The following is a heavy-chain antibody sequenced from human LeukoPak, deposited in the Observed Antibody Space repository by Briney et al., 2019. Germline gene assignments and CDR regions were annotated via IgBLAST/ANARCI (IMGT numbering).Heavy chain of an antibody. CDR1: GGSISSHY. CDR2: ISNSGST. Sequence: SETLSLTCTVSGGSISSHYWTWIRQSPVKGLEWIGDISNSGSTSYNPSLKSRVTISIDTSKKQFSLKLSSVTAADTAVSCSGRGALVGYFSSSCMDVWGKGTTVTVSS. CDR3: GRGALVGYFSSSCMDV. D-gene: IGHD2-15*01. J-gene: IGHJ6*03. V-gene: IGHV4-59*11.